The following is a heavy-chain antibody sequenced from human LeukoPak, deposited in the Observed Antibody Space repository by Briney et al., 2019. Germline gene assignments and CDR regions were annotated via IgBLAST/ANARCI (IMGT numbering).Heavy chain of an antibody. V-gene: IGHV1-2*02. Sequence: ASVKVSCKASGYTFTGYYMNWVRQAPGQGLEWMGWINPNSGGTKYAQKFQGRVTMTRDTSISTAYMELSRLRYDDTAVYYCARVREGSWYVFDIWGQGTMVTVS. CDR3: ARVREGSWYVFDI. J-gene: IGHJ3*02. D-gene: IGHD6-13*01. CDR1: GYTFTGYY. CDR2: INPNSGGT.